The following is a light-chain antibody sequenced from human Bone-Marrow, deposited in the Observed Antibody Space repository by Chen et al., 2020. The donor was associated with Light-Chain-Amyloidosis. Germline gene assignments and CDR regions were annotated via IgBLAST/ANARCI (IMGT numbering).Light chain of an antibody. CDR1: DLPTKK. CDR3: QSADSSGTYEVI. V-gene: IGLV3-25*03. J-gene: IGLJ2*01. CDR2: RDT. Sequence: SYELTQQPSVSVAAGQPAWVTCSGYDLPTKKPYWYQQNPGQAPVLVIHRDTERPSGISERFSGSSSGTAATLTISGVQAEDEADYHCQSADSSGTYEVIFGGGTKLTVL.